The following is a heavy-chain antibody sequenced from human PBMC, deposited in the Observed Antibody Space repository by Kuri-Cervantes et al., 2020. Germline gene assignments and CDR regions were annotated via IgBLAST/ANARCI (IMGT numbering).Heavy chain of an antibody. D-gene: IGHD3-3*01. V-gene: IGHV1-69*06. Sequence: SVKVSCKASGGTFSSYAVSWVRQAPGQGLEWMGGIIPIFGPANYAQKFQGRVTITADKSTSTAYMELSSLRSEDTAVYYCARVPITIFGVVIIPYYYYYRDVRGKGTTVTVSS. J-gene: IGHJ6*03. CDR2: IIPIFGPA. CDR1: GGTFSSYA. CDR3: ARVPITIFGVVIIPYYYYYRDV.